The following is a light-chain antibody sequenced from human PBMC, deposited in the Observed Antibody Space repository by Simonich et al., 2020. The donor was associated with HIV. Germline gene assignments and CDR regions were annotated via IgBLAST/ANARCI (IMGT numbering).Light chain of an antibody. V-gene: IGKV3-15*01. CDR3: QQYNDWPRT. Sequence: IVMTQSHATLSVSPGERATLSCRASQSVTSNLAWYQQKPGQAPRLLIYGASTRATGIPARFSGSGSGTEFTLTISSMQSEDFAVYYCQQYNDWPRTFGQGTKVEI. J-gene: IGKJ1*01. CDR2: GAS. CDR1: QSVTSN.